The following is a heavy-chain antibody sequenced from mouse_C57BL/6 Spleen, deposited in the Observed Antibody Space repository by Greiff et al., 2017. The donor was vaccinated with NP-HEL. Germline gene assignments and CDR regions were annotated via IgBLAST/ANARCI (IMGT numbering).Heavy chain of an antibody. V-gene: IGHV1-80*01. D-gene: IGHD1-1*01. CDR1: GYAFSSYW. CDR2: IYPGDGDT. J-gene: IGHJ2*01. CDR3: ARRDYGSSYFDY. Sequence: VQLQQSGAELVKPGASVKISCKASGYAFSSYWMNWVKQRPGKGLEWIGQIYPGDGDTNYNGKFKGKATLTADKSSSTAYRQLSSLTSEDSAVYFCARRDYGSSYFDYWGQGTTLTVSS.